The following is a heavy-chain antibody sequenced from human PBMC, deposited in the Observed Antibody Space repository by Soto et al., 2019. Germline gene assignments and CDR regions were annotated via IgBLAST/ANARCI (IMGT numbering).Heavy chain of an antibody. D-gene: IGHD5-12*01. CDR3: ARAQGSGYPGDGAFDI. CDR2: ISSSSSYI. Sequence: PGGSLRLSCAASGFTFSSYSMNWVRQAPGKGLEWVSSISSSSSYIYFADSLKGRFTISRDNAKNSLYLQMNSLRAEDTAVYYCARAQGSGYPGDGAFDIWGQGTMVTVSS. J-gene: IGHJ3*02. CDR1: GFTFSSYS. V-gene: IGHV3-21*01.